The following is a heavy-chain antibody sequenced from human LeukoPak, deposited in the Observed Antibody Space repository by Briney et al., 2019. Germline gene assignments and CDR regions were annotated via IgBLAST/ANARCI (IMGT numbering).Heavy chain of an antibody. Sequence: SETLSLTCAVSGYSISSGYYWGWTRQPPGKGLEWIGSIYHSGSTYYNPSLKSRVTISVDTSKNQFSLKLSSVTAADTAVYYCARHVGYSYGLDWFDPWGQGTLVTVSS. CDR3: ARHVGYSYGLDWFDP. J-gene: IGHJ5*02. D-gene: IGHD5-18*01. CDR1: GYSISSGYY. V-gene: IGHV4-38-2*01. CDR2: IYHSGST.